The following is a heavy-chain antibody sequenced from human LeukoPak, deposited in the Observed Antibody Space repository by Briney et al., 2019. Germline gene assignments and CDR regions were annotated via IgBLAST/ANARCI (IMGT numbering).Heavy chain of an antibody. CDR1: GGTFSSYA. V-gene: IGHV1-69*05. J-gene: IGHJ4*02. CDR3: AREESGGSGSYYNSY. CDR2: IIPISGTA. D-gene: IGHD3-10*01. Sequence: GSSVKVSCKASGGTFSSYAISWVRQAPGQGLEWMGRIIPISGTANYAQKFQGRVTITTDESTSTAYMELSSLRSEDTAVYYCAREESGGSGSYYNSYWGQGTLVTVSS.